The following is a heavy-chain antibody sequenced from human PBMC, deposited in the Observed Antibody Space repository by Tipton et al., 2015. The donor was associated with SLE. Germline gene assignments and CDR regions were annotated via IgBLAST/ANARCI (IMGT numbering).Heavy chain of an antibody. V-gene: IGHV3-23*01. CDR3: ARDHSGSVGTYFDY. CDR1: GFTFSSYA. J-gene: IGHJ4*02. Sequence: SLRLSCAASGFTFSSYAMSWVRQAPGKGLEWVSAISGSGGSTYYADSVKGRFTISRDNSKNTLYLQMNSLRAEDTAVYYCARDHSGSVGTYFDYWGQGTLVTVSS. CDR2: ISGSGGST. D-gene: IGHD1-26*01.